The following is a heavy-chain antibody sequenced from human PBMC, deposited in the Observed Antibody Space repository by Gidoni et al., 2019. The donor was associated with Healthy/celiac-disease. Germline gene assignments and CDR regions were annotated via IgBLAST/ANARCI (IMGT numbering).Heavy chain of an antibody. CDR2: IRAYNGNT. V-gene: IGHV1-18*01. CDR3: ARSQQWLGIDY. J-gene: IGHJ4*02. Sequence: QVQLVQSGAEVKKPGAAVKVSCKAAGDTFTSYGIGWVRQAPGQGLAWMGWIRAYNGNTNYAQTLPGRVTMTTDPSTSTAYMALRSLRSDDTAVYYCARSQQWLGIDYWGQGTLVTVSS. D-gene: IGHD6-19*01. CDR1: GDTFTSYG.